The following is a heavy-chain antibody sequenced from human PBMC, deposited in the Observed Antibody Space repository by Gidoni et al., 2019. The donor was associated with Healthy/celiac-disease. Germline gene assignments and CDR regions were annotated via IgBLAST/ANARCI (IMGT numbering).Heavy chain of an antibody. Sequence: QVQLVQSGAEVKKPGASVKVSCTASGYTFTSYGISWVRQAPGQGLEWMGWISAYNGNTNYAQKLQGRVTMTTDTSTSTAYMELRSLRSDDTAVYYCARDPQHIYYGGNSDFDYWGQGTLVTVSS. V-gene: IGHV1-18*01. J-gene: IGHJ4*02. CDR3: ARDPQHIYYGGNSDFDY. D-gene: IGHD4-17*01. CDR2: ISAYNGNT. CDR1: GYTFTSYG.